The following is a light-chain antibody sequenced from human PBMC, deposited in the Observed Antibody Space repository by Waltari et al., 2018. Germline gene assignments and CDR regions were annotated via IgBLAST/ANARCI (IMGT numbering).Light chain of an antibody. V-gene: IGKV2-30*01. CDR1: QSLVSSDGNTY. Sequence: VVMTQSPLSLPVTLGQPASISCRSSQSLVSSDGNTYLNWFHQRPGQSPRRLVYKVSNRDSGVPDRFSGSGSGTDFTLTISRVEAEDVGVYYCMQGTHRPWTFGQGTKVEIE. J-gene: IGKJ1*01. CDR3: MQGTHRPWT. CDR2: KVS.